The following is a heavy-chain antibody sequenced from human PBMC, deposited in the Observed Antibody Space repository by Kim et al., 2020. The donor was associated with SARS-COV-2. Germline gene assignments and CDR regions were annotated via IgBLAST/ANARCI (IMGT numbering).Heavy chain of an antibody. V-gene: IGHV3-74*01. CDR2: INSDGSST. CDR1: GFTFSSYW. CDR3: ARVCGSTSCYQRDYYGMDV. J-gene: IGHJ6*02. D-gene: IGHD2-2*01. Sequence: GGSLRLSCAASGFTFSSYWMHWVRQAPGKGLVWVSRINSDGSSTSYADSVKGRFTISRDNAKNTLYLQMNSLRAEDTAVYYCARVCGSTSCYQRDYYGMDVWGQGTAVTVSS.